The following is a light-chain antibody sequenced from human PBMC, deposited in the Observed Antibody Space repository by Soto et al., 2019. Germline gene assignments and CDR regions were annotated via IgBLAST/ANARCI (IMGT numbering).Light chain of an antibody. J-gene: IGLJ2*01. V-gene: IGLV2-14*01. CDR3: SSYTCSSTLG. CDR1: SSDVGGYNY. CDR2: DVS. Sequence: QSVLTQPASVSGSPGQSITISCTGTSSDVGGYNYVSWYQQHPGKAPKLMIYDVSNRPSGVSNRFSGSKSGNTASLTISGLQAEDEADYYCSSYTCSSTLGLGGGTKLTVL.